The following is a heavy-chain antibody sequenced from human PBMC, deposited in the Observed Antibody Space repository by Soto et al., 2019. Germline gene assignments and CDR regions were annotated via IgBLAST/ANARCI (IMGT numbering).Heavy chain of an antibody. CDR3: ARGLFLGTSDAFDI. V-gene: IGHV1-8*01. CDR2: MNPNSGNT. D-gene: IGHD2-2*01. Sequence: EASVKVSCKASGYTFTSYDINWVRQATGQGLEWMGWMNPNSGNTGYAQKFQGRVTMTRNTSISTAYMELSSLRSEDTAVYYCARGLFLGTSDAFDIWGQGTMVTVSS. CDR1: GYTFTSYD. J-gene: IGHJ3*02.